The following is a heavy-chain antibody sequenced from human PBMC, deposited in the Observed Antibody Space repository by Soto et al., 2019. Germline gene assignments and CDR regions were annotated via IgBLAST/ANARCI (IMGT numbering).Heavy chain of an antibody. Sequence: QVQLVQSGAEVKKPGSSVKVSCKASGDTYSSYEINWVRQAPGLGLEWMGGIVPVYGTANYAPKFQGRVTLIADVSTGTTYMELSSLRSEDTAVYFCAREAAPHSRGWHYWCQGTLVTVSS. CDR2: IVPVYGTA. CDR3: AREAAPHSRGWHY. CDR1: GDTYSSYE. D-gene: IGHD6-19*01. J-gene: IGHJ4*02. V-gene: IGHV1-69*12.